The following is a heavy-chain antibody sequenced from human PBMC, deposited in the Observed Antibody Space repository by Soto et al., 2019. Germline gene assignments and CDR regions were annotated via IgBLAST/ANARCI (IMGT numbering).Heavy chain of an antibody. CDR2: IWHDGSNT. CDR3: ATEIDWLHAFDF. D-gene: IGHD3-9*01. J-gene: IGHJ3*01. CDR1: GFTFSTYG. Sequence: QVRLVEFEGGVVQPGNSLRLSCAASGFTFSTYGMHWVRQAPGKGLEWVAHIWHDGSNTYYIDSVKGRFTISRDNSKNTLYLQLNSLRAEDTAVYYCATEIDWLHAFDFWGQGTMVTVSS. V-gene: IGHV3-33*01.